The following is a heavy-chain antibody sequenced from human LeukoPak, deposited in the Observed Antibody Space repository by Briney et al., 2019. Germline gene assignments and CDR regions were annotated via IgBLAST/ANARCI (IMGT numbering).Heavy chain of an antibody. D-gene: IGHD2-8*01. CDR3: ARAHGPRVYYFDY. Sequence: ASVKVSCKASGYTFTGYYTHWVRQAPGQGLEWMGWINPNSGGTNYAQKFQGRVTMTRDTSISTAYMELSRLRSDDTAVYYCARAHGPRVYYFDYWGQGTLVTVSS. V-gene: IGHV1-2*02. CDR2: INPNSGGT. CDR1: GYTFTGYY. J-gene: IGHJ4*02.